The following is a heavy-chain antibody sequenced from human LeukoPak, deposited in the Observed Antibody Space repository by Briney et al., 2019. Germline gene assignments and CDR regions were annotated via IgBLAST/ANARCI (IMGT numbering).Heavy chain of an antibody. CDR1: GFSFSAYG. D-gene: IGHD6-6*01. Sequence: PGRSLRLSCAASGFSFSAYGVHWVRQAPGKGLEWVAVIWYDGSSKDYADSVKGRFTFSRDNSKNTLYLQMNSLTVEDTAVYYCARDQYSSSPPHFYYYYYGMDVWGQGTTVTVSS. CDR2: IWYDGSSK. CDR3: ARDQYSSSPPHFYYYYYGMDV. V-gene: IGHV3-33*01. J-gene: IGHJ6*02.